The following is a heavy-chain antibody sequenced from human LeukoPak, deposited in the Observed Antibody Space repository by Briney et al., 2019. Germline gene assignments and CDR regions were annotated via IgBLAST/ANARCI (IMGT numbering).Heavy chain of an antibody. CDR1: GFTFSSYA. CDR2: LSYDGSNK. J-gene: IGHJ4*02. CDR3: ARPKGQWLVLDY. Sequence: PGGSLRLSCAASGFTFSSYAMHWVRQAPGKGLEWVAVLSYDGSNKYYADPVKGRFTISRDNSKNTLYRQMNSLRAEDTAVYYCARPKGQWLVLDYWGQGTLVTVSS. D-gene: IGHD6-19*01. V-gene: IGHV3-30-3*01.